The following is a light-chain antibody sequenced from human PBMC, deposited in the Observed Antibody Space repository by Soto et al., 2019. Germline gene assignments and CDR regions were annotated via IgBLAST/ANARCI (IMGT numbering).Light chain of an antibody. J-gene: IGLJ2*01. Sequence: QSALTQPPSASGYPGQSVTISCTGTSSDVGGYNYVSWYQQHPGKAPKLMIYDVSERPSGVPDRFSGSKSGNTASLTVSGLQAEDEADYYCNSYAGTNNLVFGGGTKVTVL. V-gene: IGLV2-8*01. CDR1: SSDVGGYNY. CDR3: NSYAGTNNLV. CDR2: DVS.